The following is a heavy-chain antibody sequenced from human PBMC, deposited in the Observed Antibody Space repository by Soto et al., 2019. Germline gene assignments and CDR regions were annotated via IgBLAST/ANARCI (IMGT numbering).Heavy chain of an antibody. J-gene: IGHJ6*02. CDR3: AKYCSSTSCLVVYGMDV. V-gene: IGHV3-23*01. D-gene: IGHD2-2*01. Sequence: EVQLLESGGGLVQPGGSLRLSCAASGFTFSSYAMSWVRQAPGKGLEWVSAISGSGGTTYYTDSVKGRFTISRDNSKNTLYLQMNSLRVEDTAVYYCAKYCSSTSCLVVYGMDVWGQGNTVTVSS. CDR2: ISGSGGTT. CDR1: GFTFSSYA.